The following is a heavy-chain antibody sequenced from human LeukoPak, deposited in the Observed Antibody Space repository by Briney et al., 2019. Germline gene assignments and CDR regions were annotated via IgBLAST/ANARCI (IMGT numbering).Heavy chain of an antibody. CDR1: GGSISTNY. J-gene: IGHJ4*02. CDR3: ARMVGDYVPGEALG. V-gene: IGHV4-4*07. Sequence: SETLSLTCTVSGGSISTNYWSWIRQPAGKGLEWIGRIFASGSTNYNPSLKSRVTISVDTSKNQFSLKLSSVTAADTAVYYCARMVGDYVPGEALGWGQGTLVTVSS. D-gene: IGHD4-17*01. CDR2: IFASGST.